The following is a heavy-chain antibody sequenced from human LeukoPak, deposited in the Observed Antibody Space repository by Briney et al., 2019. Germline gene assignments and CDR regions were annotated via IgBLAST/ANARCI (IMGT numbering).Heavy chain of an antibody. Sequence: GASVKVSCKASGGTFSSYVISWVRPAPGQGLAWMGGINPIFGTAHYAQKLQGRTTTTTDESTSTAYMQLSTLRSEDTAVYYCASGMVGISSSSLETNYYYYYYMDVWGKRTTVTVSS. CDR1: GGTFSSYV. D-gene: IGHD6-6*01. CDR2: INPIFGTA. J-gene: IGHJ6*03. V-gene: IGHV1-69*05. CDR3: ASGMVGISSSSLETNYYYYYYMDV.